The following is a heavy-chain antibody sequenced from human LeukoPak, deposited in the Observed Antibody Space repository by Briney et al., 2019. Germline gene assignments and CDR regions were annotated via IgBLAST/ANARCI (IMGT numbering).Heavy chain of an antibody. Sequence: PGGSLRLSCAASGFTFSSYSMNWVRQAPGKGLEWVSSISSSSSYIYYADSVKGRFTISRDNAKNSLYLQMNSLRAEDTAVYYCARGGYYGSGSYPPGPYYYYYMDVWGKGTTVTVSS. D-gene: IGHD3-10*01. CDR1: GFTFSSYS. CDR3: ARGGYYGSGSYPPGPYYYYYMDV. J-gene: IGHJ6*03. V-gene: IGHV3-21*01. CDR2: ISSSSSYI.